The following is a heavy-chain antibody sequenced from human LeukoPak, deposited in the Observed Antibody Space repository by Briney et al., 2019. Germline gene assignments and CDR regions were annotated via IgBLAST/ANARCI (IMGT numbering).Heavy chain of an antibody. V-gene: IGHV4-4*02. J-gene: IGHJ4*02. CDR3: ARGKSRGSHIDY. CDR2: IHDSGST. D-gene: IGHD1-26*01. Sequence: SGTLSLTCTVSGGSISSSHWWNWVRQPPGKGLEWIGEIHDSGSTNYNPSLKSRVTISVDKSKNQFYLMLTSVTAADTADYFCARGKSRGSHIDYWGQGTLVTVSS. CDR1: GGSISSSHW.